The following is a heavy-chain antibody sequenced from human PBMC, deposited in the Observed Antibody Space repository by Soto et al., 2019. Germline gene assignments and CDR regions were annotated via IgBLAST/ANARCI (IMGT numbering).Heavy chain of an antibody. J-gene: IGHJ5*02. CDR1: GYTFTSYG. V-gene: IGHV1-18*01. CDR3: ASDQAEHPRSRFDP. Sequence: QVQLVQSGAEVKKPGASVKVSCKASGYTFTSYGISWVRQAPGQGLEWMGWISAYNGNTNYAQKHQGRDTMTTDTSTSTAYMELRSLRSEETAVYYCASDQAEHPRSRFDPWGQGTLVTVSS. CDR2: ISAYNGNT.